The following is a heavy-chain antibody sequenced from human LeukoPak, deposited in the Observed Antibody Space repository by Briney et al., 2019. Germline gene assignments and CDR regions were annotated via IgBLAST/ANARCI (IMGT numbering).Heavy chain of an antibody. D-gene: IGHD6-19*01. CDR2: IYHSGST. V-gene: IGHV4-30-2*01. CDR3: ARVDSGWYGAGY. CDR1: GGPISSGGYY. J-gene: IGHJ4*02. Sequence: SETLSLTCTVSGGPISSGGYYWSWIRQPPGKGLEWIGYIYHSGSTYYNPSLKSRVTISVDTSKNQFSLKLSSVTAADTAVYYCARVDSGWYGAGYWGQGTLVTVSS.